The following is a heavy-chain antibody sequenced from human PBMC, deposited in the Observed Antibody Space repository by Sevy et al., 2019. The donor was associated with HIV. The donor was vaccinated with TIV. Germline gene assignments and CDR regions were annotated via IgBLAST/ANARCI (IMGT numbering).Heavy chain of an antibody. CDR2: IKQDGSEK. Sequence: GGSLRLSCAASGFTFSNYWMSWVRQAPGKGLEWVANIKQDGSEKYYVDSVKGRFTISRDNAKNSLYLQMNSLRAEDTAVYYCARDRGITGTMSSGWMDVWGKGTTVTVSS. D-gene: IGHD1-7*01. CDR1: GFTFSNYW. V-gene: IGHV3-7*03. J-gene: IGHJ6*04. CDR3: ARDRGITGTMSSGWMDV.